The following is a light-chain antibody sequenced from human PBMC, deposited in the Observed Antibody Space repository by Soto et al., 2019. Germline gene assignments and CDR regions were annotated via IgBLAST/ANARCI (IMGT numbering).Light chain of an antibody. V-gene: IGKV1-5*03. Sequence: DIQMTQSPSTLSASVGDRVTISCRASQSIGSWLAWYQQKPGKAPKLLIYKASSLESGVPLRFSGSGSGTEFTLTISSLQPDDFATYYCQQYNTYWTFRQGTKVEIK. CDR3: QQYNTYWT. CDR1: QSIGSW. CDR2: KAS. J-gene: IGKJ1*01.